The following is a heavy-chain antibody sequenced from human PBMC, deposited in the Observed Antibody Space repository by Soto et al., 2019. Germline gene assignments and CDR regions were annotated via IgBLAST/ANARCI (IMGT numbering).Heavy chain of an antibody. CDR2: ISSSSSTI. Sequence: GGSLRLSCAASGFTFSSYSMNWVRQAPGKGLEWVSYISSSSSTIYYADSVKGRFTISRDNAKNSLYLQMNSLRAEDTAVYYCARDYGSGMGAFDIWGQGTMVTVSS. CDR1: GFTFSSYS. CDR3: ARDYGSGMGAFDI. J-gene: IGHJ3*02. D-gene: IGHD3-10*01. V-gene: IGHV3-48*01.